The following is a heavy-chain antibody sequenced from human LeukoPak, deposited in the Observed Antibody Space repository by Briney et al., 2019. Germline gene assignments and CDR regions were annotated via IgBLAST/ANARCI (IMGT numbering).Heavy chain of an antibody. J-gene: IGHJ4*02. CDR1: GGSIGSGGYY. V-gene: IGHV4-30-2*01. Sequence: SQTLSLTCTVSGGSIGSGGYYWSWIRQPPGKGLEWIGEINHSGSTNYNPSLKSRVTISVDTSKNQFSLKLSSVTAADTAVYYCARGRGPTYFDYWGQGTLVTVSS. D-gene: IGHD1-26*01. CDR2: INHSGST. CDR3: ARGRGPTYFDY.